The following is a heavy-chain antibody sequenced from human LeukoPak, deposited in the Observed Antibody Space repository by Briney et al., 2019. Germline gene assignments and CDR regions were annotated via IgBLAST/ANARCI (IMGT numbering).Heavy chain of an antibody. D-gene: IGHD3-3*01. J-gene: IGHJ4*02. Sequence: SETLSLTCTVSGGSISRGDYYWSWIRQPPGKGLEWIGYIYYSGSTYYNPSLKSRVTISVDTSKNQFSLKLSSVTAADTAVYYRARAPRRITIFGVVHGAFDYWGQGTLVTVSS. CDR3: ARAPRRITIFGVVHGAFDY. CDR1: GGSISRGDYY. V-gene: IGHV4-30-4*01. CDR2: IYYSGST.